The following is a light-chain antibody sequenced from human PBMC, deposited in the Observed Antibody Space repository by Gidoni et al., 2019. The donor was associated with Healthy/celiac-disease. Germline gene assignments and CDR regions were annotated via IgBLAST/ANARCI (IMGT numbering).Light chain of an antibody. CDR2: GNS. CDR1: SSNIGAGDE. CDR3: QSYDSSLSGSV. Sequence: QSVLTQPPSVSGAPGQRVTISCTGSSSNIGAGDEVHWYQQLPGTDPKLLIYGNSTRPSGVPDRFSGSKSGTSASLAITGLQAEDEANYYCQSYDSSLSGSVFGGGTKLTVL. V-gene: IGLV1-40*01. J-gene: IGLJ2*01.